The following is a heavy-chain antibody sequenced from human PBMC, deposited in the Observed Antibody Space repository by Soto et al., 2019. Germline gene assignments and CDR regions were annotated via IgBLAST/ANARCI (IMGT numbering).Heavy chain of an antibody. D-gene: IGHD5-18*01. CDR3: AHRGYMYGNWDHGYFDY. CDR1: GFSLTTSGVG. V-gene: IGHV2-5*02. CDR2: IYWDDDK. Sequence: QITLKESGPTRVKPTQTLALTCTFSGFSLTTSGVGVGWIRKTPGKALEWLAVIYWDDDKRYNPSLKNRLTITKXXSXNXXVLIMADMDPVDTATYFCAHRGYMYGNWDHGYFDYWGQGTLVTVSS. J-gene: IGHJ4*02.